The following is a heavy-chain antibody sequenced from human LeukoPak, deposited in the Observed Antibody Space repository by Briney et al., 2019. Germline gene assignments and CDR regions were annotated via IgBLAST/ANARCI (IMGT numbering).Heavy chain of an antibody. CDR2: IYSGGST. D-gene: IGHD5-12*01. J-gene: IGHJ4*02. CDR3: ATGPRGSYYFDS. Sequence: GGSLRLSCAASGFTVSSNYMSWVRQAPGKGLEWVSVIYSGGSTYYADSVKGRFTISRDNSKNTLYLQMNSLRAEDTAVYYCATGPRGSYYFDSWGQGTLVTVSS. CDR1: GFTVSSNY. V-gene: IGHV3-53*01.